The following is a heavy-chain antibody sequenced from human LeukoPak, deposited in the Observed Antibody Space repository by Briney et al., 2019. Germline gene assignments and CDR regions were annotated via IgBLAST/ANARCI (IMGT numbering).Heavy chain of an antibody. D-gene: IGHD6-13*01. V-gene: IGHV1-3*01. J-gene: IGHJ4*02. CDR2: INAGNGNT. Sequence: ASVTVSCKASGYTFTSYAMHWVRQAPGQRLEWMGWINAGNGNTKYSQKFQGRVTITRDTSASTAYMELSSLRSEDTAVYYCARGGQQLVLGFDYWGQGTLVTVSS. CDR3: ARGGQQLVLGFDY. CDR1: GYTFTSYA.